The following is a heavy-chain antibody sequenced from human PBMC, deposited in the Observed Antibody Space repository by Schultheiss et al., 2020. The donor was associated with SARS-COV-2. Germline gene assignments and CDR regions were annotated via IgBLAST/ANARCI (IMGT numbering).Heavy chain of an antibody. CDR1: GYTFTGYY. D-gene: IGHD5-18*01. CDR2: INPKSGVT. J-gene: IGHJ4*02. CDR3: ARERFVDTTLVLDY. V-gene: IGHV1-2*04. Sequence: ASVKVSCKASGYTFTGYYMHWVRQAPGQGLEWMGWINPKSGVTSYAQKFQGWVTMTRDTSISTAYMELSSLSFDDTAVYYCARERFVDTTLVLDYWGQGTLVTVSS.